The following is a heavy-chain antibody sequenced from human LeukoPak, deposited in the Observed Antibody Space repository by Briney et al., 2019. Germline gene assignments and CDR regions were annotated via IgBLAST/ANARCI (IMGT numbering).Heavy chain of an antibody. CDR3: ARGPMVRTNLFDY. Sequence: PGGSLRLSCAASGFTFSSYAMHWVRQAPGKGLVWVSRINSDGSRTSYADSVKGRFTISRDNAKNTLYLQMNSLRAEDTAVYYCARGPMVRTNLFDYWGQGTLVTVSS. V-gene: IGHV3-74*01. CDR2: INSDGSRT. CDR1: GFTFSSYA. D-gene: IGHD3-10*01. J-gene: IGHJ4*02.